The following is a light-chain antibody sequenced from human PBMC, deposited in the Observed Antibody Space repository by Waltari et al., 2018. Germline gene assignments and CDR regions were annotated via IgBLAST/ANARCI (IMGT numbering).Light chain of an antibody. Sequence: QSVLTQPPSVSGAPGQRVTISCTGSGSNIGAGYDVHWYQQLPGTAPKLLIYGNTNRPSGFPARFSGSKSGTSGSLAITGLQAEDEAYYYCQSYDSSLTGSWVFGGGTKLTVL. J-gene: IGLJ3*02. CDR2: GNT. V-gene: IGLV1-40*01. CDR1: GSNIGAGYD. CDR3: QSYDSSLTGSWV.